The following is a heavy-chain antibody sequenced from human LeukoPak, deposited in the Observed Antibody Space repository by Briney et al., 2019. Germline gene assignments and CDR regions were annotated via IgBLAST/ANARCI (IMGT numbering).Heavy chain of an antibody. Sequence: SQTESLTCSVCGGSISSGDYYWSWIRQPPGKGLEWIGYIYYSWSTYYNPSLKSRVTISVDTSKNQFSLNLSSVTAADTAVYYFARVGVVGDAFDIWGQGTMVTVSS. J-gene: IGHJ3*02. D-gene: IGHD3-3*01. V-gene: IGHV4-30-4*01. CDR3: ARVGVVGDAFDI. CDR1: GGSISSGDYY. CDR2: IYYSWST.